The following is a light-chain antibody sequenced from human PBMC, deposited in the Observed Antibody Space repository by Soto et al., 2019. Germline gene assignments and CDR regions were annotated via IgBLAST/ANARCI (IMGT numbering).Light chain of an antibody. V-gene: IGLV2-8*01. CDR2: EVS. Sequence: LTQPPSASGSPGRSVTISCTGTNSDIGAYDYVSWYQQHPGKVPKLMIYEVSKRPSGVPDRFSASKSGNTASLTVSGLQDEEEADYYCSSHGGANNLYVFGTGTKVTVL. CDR1: NSDIGAYDY. CDR3: SSHGGANNLYV. J-gene: IGLJ1*01.